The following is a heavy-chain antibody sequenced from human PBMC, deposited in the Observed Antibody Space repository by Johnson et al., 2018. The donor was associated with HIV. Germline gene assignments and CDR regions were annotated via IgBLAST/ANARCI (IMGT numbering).Heavy chain of an antibody. CDR1: GFTFSSYG. CDR2: IRYDGSNK. CDR3: AKVRVAAMIVVVSGRDAFDI. V-gene: IGHV3-30*02. J-gene: IGHJ3*02. Sequence: VQLVESGGGVVQPGGSLRLSCAASGFTFSSYGMHWVRQAPGKGLEWVAFIRYDGSNKYYADSVKGRFSISRDNSKNTLYLQMNSLRTEDTAVYYCAKVRVAAMIVVVSGRDAFDIWGQWTMVTVSS. D-gene: IGHD3-22*01.